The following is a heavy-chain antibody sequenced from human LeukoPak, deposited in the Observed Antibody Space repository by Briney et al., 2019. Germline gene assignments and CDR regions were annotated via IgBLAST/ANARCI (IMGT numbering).Heavy chain of an antibody. J-gene: IGHJ4*02. Sequence: GGSLRLSCAASGFTFSSYAMSWVRQAPGKGLVWVSAISGSGGSTYYADSVKGRFTISRDNSKNTLYLQMNSLRAEDTAVYYCTKDRVFGLGSGFDYWGQGTLATVSS. D-gene: IGHD2-15*01. CDR1: GFTFSSYA. CDR3: TKDRVFGLGSGFDY. V-gene: IGHV3-23*01. CDR2: ISGSGGST.